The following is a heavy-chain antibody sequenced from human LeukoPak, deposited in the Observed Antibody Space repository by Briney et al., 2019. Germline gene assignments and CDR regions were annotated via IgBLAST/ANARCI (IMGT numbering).Heavy chain of an antibody. CDR2: INPNSGGT. CDR3: ARGKSSGWYTYFDY. CDR1: GGTFSSYA. J-gene: IGHJ4*02. V-gene: IGHV1-2*02. Sequence: GASVKVSCKASGGTFSSYAISWVRQAPGQGLEWMGWINPNSGGTNYAQKFQGRVTMTRDTSISTAYMELSRLRSDDTAVYYCARGKSSGWYTYFDYWGQGTLVTVSS. D-gene: IGHD6-19*01.